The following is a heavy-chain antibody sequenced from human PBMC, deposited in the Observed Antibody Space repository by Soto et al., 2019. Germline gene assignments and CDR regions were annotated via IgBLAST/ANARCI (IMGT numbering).Heavy chain of an antibody. Sequence: EVQLVQSGAEVKKPGESLRISCKGSGYSFTSYWISWVRQMPGKGLEWMGRIDPSDSYTNYSPSFQGHVTISADKSISTAYLQWSSLKASDTAMYYCAGYYYDSSGYPPHFDYWGQGTLVTVSS. CDR3: AGYYYDSSGYPPHFDY. CDR1: GYSFTSYW. D-gene: IGHD3-22*01. V-gene: IGHV5-10-1*03. CDR2: IDPSDSYT. J-gene: IGHJ4*02.